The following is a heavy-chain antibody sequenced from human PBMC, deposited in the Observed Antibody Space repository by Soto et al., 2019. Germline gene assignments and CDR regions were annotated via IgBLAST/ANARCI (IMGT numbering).Heavy chain of an antibody. CDR3: ARERSSCCDY. CDR2: LNPNSGNT. Sequence: QVQLVQSGAEVKKPGASVKVSCKASGYTFTSYDINWVRPATGQGLEWMGWLNPNSGNTAYAQKCQGRVTMTRNTSISTAYMELGSLRSEDTAVYCCARERSSCCDYWGQGTLVTVSS. CDR1: GYTFTSYD. D-gene: IGHD6-19*01. V-gene: IGHV1-8*01. J-gene: IGHJ4*02.